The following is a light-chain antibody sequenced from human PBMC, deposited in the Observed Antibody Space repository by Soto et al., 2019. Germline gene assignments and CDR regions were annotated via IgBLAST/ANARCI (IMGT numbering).Light chain of an antibody. V-gene: IGKV1-17*03. J-gene: IGKJ2*01. Sequence: DIQMTQSPSAMSASVGDRVTITCRASQGISNYLVWFQQKPGKVPKRLIYAASSFQSGVPTRFSGSRSGTEFPLTISSLQPADFATYYCLQQNVFPHTFGQGTKLEIK. CDR1: QGISNY. CDR3: LQQNVFPHT. CDR2: AAS.